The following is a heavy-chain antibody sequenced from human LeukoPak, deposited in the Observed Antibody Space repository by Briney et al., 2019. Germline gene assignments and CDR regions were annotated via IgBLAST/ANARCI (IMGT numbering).Heavy chain of an antibody. CDR1: GFTFSSYG. J-gene: IGHJ4*02. Sequence: GGSLRLSCVASGFTFSSYGMHWVRQAPGKGPEWVAVIWFDGSNKYYADSVKGRFTIPRDNSKNTLYLEMNSLRAEDTAVYYCASAAGPFDNWGQGTLVTVSS. V-gene: IGHV3-33*01. CDR3: ASAAGPFDN. D-gene: IGHD6-13*01. CDR2: IWFDGSNK.